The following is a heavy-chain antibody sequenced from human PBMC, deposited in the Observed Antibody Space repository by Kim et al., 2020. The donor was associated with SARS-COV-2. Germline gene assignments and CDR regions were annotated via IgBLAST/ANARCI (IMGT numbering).Heavy chain of an antibody. Sequence: GGSLRLSCAASGFTVSSNYMSWVRQAPGKGLEWVSVIYSGGSTYYADSVKGRFTISRDNSKNTLYLQMNSLRAEDTAVYYCARDQYDSSPGYYYGMDVWGQGTTVTVSS. CDR1: GFTVSSNY. V-gene: IGHV3-53*01. CDR3: ARDQYDSSPGYYYGMDV. J-gene: IGHJ6*02. CDR2: IYSGGST. D-gene: IGHD3-22*01.